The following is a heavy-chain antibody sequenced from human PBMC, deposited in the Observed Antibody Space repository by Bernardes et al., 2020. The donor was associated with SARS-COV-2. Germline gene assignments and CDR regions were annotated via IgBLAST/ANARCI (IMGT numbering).Heavy chain of an antibody. V-gene: IGHV3-53*01. CDR1: GFTVSRNY. Sequence: VSLRLSCAASGFTVSRNYMSWVRQAPGKGLEWVSVIYSGGSTYYADSVKGRFTISRDNSKNTLYLQMNSLRAEDTAVYYCARDTYDSRSDAFDIWGQGTMVNVSS. D-gene: IGHD3-22*01. CDR2: IYSGGST. J-gene: IGHJ3*02. CDR3: ARDTYDSRSDAFDI.